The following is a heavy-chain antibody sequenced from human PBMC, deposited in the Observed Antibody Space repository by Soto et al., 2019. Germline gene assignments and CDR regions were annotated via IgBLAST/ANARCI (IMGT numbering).Heavy chain of an antibody. D-gene: IGHD6-19*01. CDR3: AREQWLPTEWYFEY. V-gene: IGHV4-39*01. CDR1: VGSISSSSYY. Sequence: SETLSLTCTFSVGSISSSSYYCGWIRQPPGKGLEWIGSIYYSGSTYYNPSLKSRVTISVDTSKNQFSLKLSSVTAADTAVYYCAREQWLPTEWYFEYWGQGTLVSVS. CDR2: IYYSGST. J-gene: IGHJ4*02.